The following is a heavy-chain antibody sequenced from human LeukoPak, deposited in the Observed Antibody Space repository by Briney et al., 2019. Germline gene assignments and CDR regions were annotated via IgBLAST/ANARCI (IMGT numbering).Heavy chain of an antibody. D-gene: IGHD5-18*01. V-gene: IGHV4-59*01. CDR3: ARGAAGYSYG. CDR2: IYYSGST. CDR1: GGSISSYY. Sequence: PSETLSLTCTVSGGSISSYYWSWIRQPPGKGLEWIGHIYYSGSTNCNPSLKSRVTISIDTSKNQFSLRLTSVTAADTAVYYCARGAAGYSYGWGQGTLVTVSS. J-gene: IGHJ4*02.